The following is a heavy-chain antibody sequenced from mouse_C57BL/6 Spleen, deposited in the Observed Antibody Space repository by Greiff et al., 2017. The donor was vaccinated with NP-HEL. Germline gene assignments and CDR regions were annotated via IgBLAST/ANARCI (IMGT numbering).Heavy chain of an antibody. CDR1: GYTFTSYG. V-gene: IGHV1-81*01. J-gene: IGHJ2*01. Sequence: VKLVESGAELARPGASVKLSCKASGYTFTSYGISWVKQRTGQGLEWIGEIYPRSGNTYYNEKFKGKATLTADKSSSTAYMELRSLTSEDSAVYFCARTATVVAKDYWGQGTTLTVSS. CDR2: IYPRSGNT. CDR3: ARTATVVAKDY. D-gene: IGHD1-1*01.